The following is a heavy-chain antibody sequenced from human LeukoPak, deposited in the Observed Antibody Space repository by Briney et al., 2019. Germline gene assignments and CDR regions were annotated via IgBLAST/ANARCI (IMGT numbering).Heavy chain of an antibody. V-gene: IGHV4-39*01. J-gene: IGHJ5*02. CDR2: IYYSGTI. CDR1: GGSISSSNYY. CDR3: ARHSGSGRTDWFDP. Sequence: SETLSLTCTVSGGSISSSNYYWGWIRQPPGKGLEWIGSIYYSGTIYYNPSLKSRVTISVDTSKNQFSLTLSSVTAADTAMYYCARHSGSGRTDWFDPWGQGTLVTVSS.